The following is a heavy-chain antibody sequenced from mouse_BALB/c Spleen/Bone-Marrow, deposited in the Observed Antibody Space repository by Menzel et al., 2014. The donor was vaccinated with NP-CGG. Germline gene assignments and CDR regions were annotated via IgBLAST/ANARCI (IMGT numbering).Heavy chain of an antibody. J-gene: IGHJ1*01. CDR1: GFSLTTYG. Sequence: QVQLQQSGPGLVQPSQSLSITCTASGFSLTTYGVHWVRQSPGKGLEWLGVIWSGGSTDYNAAFISRLSISKDNSKSQVFFKMNSLQANDTAIYYCARINYGSRRYWYFDVWGAGTTVTVSS. CDR3: ARINYGSRRYWYFDV. D-gene: IGHD1-1*01. CDR2: IWSGGST. V-gene: IGHV2-2*02.